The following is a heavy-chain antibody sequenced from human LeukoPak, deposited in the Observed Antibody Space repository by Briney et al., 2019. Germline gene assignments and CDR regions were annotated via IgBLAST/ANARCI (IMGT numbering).Heavy chain of an antibody. CDR2: IYPGGSDT. CDR3: ARHGGSIAAAAFDY. V-gene: IGHV5-51*01. D-gene: IGHD6-13*01. CDR1: GYSFTSYW. J-gene: IGHJ4*02. Sequence: GEPLKISCQGSGYSFTSYWIGWVRQMPGKGLEWMGIIYPGGSDTRYSPSFQGQVTISADKSITTAYLHRSSMKASDTAMYYCARHGGSIAAAAFDYWGQGTLVTVSS.